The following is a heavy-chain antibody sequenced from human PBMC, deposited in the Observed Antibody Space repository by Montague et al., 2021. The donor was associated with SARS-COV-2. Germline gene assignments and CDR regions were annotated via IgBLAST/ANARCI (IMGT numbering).Heavy chain of an antibody. V-gene: IGHV4-39*01. J-gene: IGHJ5*02. CDR3: AGDSSSWYYWFDP. CDR2: LYYTGST. CDR1: GGSISSSSYY. Sequence: SETLSLTCTVSGGSISSSSYYWGWIRQPPGKGLEWVGSLYYTGSTYYNPSLKSRVTISVDTSKNQFSLKLSSVTAADTAVYYCAGDSSSWYYWFDPWGQGTLVTVSS. D-gene: IGHD6-13*01.